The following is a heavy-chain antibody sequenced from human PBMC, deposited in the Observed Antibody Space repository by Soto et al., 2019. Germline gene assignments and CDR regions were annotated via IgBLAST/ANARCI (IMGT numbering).Heavy chain of an antibody. Sequence: QVQLQQWGAGLLKPSETLSLTCAVYDGSFSGYSWSWIRQPPGKGLEWIGEISDSGNTNYNPSLKIRVTISVDTSKNQFSLNLSSVTAADTAVYYCARGRQGSRLVMVRGGVRTGNGMDVWGQGTTVTVSS. J-gene: IGHJ6*02. CDR2: ISDSGNT. D-gene: IGHD3-10*01. CDR1: DGSFSGYS. V-gene: IGHV4-34*01. CDR3: ARGRQGSRLVMVRGGVRTGNGMDV.